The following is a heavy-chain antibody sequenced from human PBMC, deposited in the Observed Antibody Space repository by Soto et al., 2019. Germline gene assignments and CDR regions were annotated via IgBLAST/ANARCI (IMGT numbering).Heavy chain of an antibody. Sequence: QLQLQESGPGLVKPSETLSLTCTVSGGSISSSSYYWGWIRQPPGKGLEWIGSIYYSGSTDYNPSLKSRVTTSGDTSKNQFSLKLSSVSAADTAVYYWARRRRGVNDAFDIWGQGTLVTVSS. V-gene: IGHV4-39*01. CDR2: IYYSGST. J-gene: IGHJ3*02. CDR3: ARRRRGVNDAFDI. CDR1: GGSISSSSYY. D-gene: IGHD2-8*02.